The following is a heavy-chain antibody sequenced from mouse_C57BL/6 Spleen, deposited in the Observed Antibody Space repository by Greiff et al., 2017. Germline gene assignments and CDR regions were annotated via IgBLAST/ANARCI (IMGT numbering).Heavy chain of an antibody. CDR1: GFTFSSYG. CDR2: ISSGGSYT. J-gene: IGHJ1*03. V-gene: IGHV5-6*01. CDR3: ARRELTGIVYWYFDV. Sequence: EVQLQQSGGDLVKPGGSLKLSCAASGFTFSSYGMSWVRQTPDKRLEWVATISSGGSYTYYPDSVKGRFTISRDNAKNTLYLQMSSLKSEDTALYYCARRELTGIVYWYFDVWGTGTTVTVSS. D-gene: IGHD4-1*01.